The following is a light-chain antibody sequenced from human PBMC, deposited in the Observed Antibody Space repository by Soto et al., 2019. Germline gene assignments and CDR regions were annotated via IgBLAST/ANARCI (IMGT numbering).Light chain of an antibody. CDR1: QSLLHSNGYNY. V-gene: IGKV2-28*01. Sequence: EIVLTQSPLSLPVTPGEPASISCRSSQSLLHSNGYNYLDWYLQKPGQSPQLLIYLGSNRSSGVPDRFSGSGSGTDLTLKISRVEAEDVGVYYCMQALQSPRTFGQGTKVEFK. CDR2: LGS. CDR3: MQALQSPRT. J-gene: IGKJ1*01.